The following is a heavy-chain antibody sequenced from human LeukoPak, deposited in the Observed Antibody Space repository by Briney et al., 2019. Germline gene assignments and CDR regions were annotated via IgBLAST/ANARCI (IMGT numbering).Heavy chain of an antibody. V-gene: IGHV4-59*08. CDR3: ASHATVVNYYFDY. J-gene: IGHJ4*02. CDR2: IYYSGST. CDR1: GGSISSYY. Sequence: SSETLSLTCTVSGGSISSYYWSWIRQPPGKGLEWIGYIYYSGSTNYNPSLKSRVTISVDTSKNQFSLKLSSVTAADTAVYYCASHATVVNYYFDYWGQGTLVTVSS. D-gene: IGHD4-23*01.